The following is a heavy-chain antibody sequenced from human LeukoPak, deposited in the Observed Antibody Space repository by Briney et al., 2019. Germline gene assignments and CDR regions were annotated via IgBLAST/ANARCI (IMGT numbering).Heavy chain of an antibody. CDR3: GSITMVRGVIGY. J-gene: IGHJ4*02. D-gene: IGHD3-10*01. CDR2: ISSGSTI. V-gene: IGHV3-11*01. CDR1: GFTFSDYY. Sequence: GGSLRLSCAASGFTFSDYYMSWIRQAPGNGLEWVSYISSGSTIYYADSVKGRFTISRDNAKNSLYLQMNSLRAEDTAVYYCGSITMVRGVIGYWGQGTLVTVSS.